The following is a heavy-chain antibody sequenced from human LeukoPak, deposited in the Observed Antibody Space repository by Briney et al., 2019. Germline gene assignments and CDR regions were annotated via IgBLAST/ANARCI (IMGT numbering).Heavy chain of an antibody. CDR2: ISPSGGST. CDR3: ARDNSVRDEAWWFNP. D-gene: IGHD5-24*01. CDR1: GYTFTSNY. J-gene: IGHJ5*02. Sequence: VASVKVSRKAFGYTFTSNYMHWVRQAPGQGPEWMGVISPSGGSTTYAQKFQGRVTLTRDMSTSTDYLELSSLRSEDTAVYYCARDNSVRDEAWWFNPWGQGTLVTVSS. V-gene: IGHV1-46*01.